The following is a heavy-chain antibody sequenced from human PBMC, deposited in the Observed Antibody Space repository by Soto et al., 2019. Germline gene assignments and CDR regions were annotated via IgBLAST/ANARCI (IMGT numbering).Heavy chain of an antibody. Sequence: PGGSLRLSSAASGFTFSSYWVHWVRQAPGKGLMWISRLNSGGTTANYAVSVSGRFTISRDNAKNTLYLQLNSLSDEDTAVYYCVRGVPGYYGMDVWGQGTTVTVSS. V-gene: IGHV3-74*01. CDR2: LNSGGTTA. CDR1: GFTFSSYW. J-gene: IGHJ6*02. CDR3: VRGVPGYYGMDV.